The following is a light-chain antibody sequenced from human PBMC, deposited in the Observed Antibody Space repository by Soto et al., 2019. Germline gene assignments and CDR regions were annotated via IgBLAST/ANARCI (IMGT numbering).Light chain of an antibody. CDR1: QSVTNN. CDR3: QQYNNWPLT. V-gene: IGKV3D-15*01. CDR2: GTS. J-gene: IGKJ5*01. Sequence: EIVMTQSPTTLSVSPGEIATLYFSASQSVTNNLAWYQQKPGQPPRLLIFGTSTRATGIPDRFSGGGSGTEFTLTITSLQSEDFAVYWCQQYNNWPLTFGPGTRLEIK.